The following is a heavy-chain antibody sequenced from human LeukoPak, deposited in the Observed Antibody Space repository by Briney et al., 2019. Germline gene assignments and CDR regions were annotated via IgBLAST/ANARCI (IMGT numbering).Heavy chain of an antibody. V-gene: IGHV3-11*05. Sequence: PGGSLRLSCAASGFTFSGYYMSWIRQAPGKGLEWVSYISSSSSYTNYADSVKGRFTISRDNAKNSLYLQMNSLRAEDTAVYYCARVWGDILTGYYNTYFDYWGQGTLVTVSS. D-gene: IGHD3-9*01. J-gene: IGHJ4*02. CDR1: GFTFSGYY. CDR3: ARVWGDILTGYYNTYFDY. CDR2: ISSSSSYT.